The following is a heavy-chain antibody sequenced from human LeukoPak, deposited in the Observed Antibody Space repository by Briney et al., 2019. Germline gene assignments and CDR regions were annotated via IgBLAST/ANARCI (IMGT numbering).Heavy chain of an antibody. V-gene: IGHV1-2*02. Sequence: GASVKVSCKASGYTFTGYYMHWVRQAPGQGLEWMGWINPNSGGTNYAQKFQGRVTMTRDTSISTAYMELSRLRSDDTAVYYCASLLGYCSSTSCPRQNDAFDIWGQGTMVTVSS. D-gene: IGHD2-2*01. J-gene: IGHJ3*02. CDR1: GYTFTGYY. CDR3: ASLLGYCSSTSCPRQNDAFDI. CDR2: INPNSGGT.